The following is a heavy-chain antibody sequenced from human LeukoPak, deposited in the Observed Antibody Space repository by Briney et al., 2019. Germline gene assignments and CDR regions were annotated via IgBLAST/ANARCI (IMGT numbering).Heavy chain of an antibody. CDR2: IIPIFGTA. J-gene: IGHJ6*03. CDR3: ARENCSGGSCYSIYYYYYMDV. V-gene: IGHV1-69*06. CDR1: GYTFTSYD. D-gene: IGHD2-15*01. Sequence: SVKVSCKASGYTFTSYDISWVRQAPGQGLEWMGGIIPIFGTANYAQKFQGRVTITADKSTSTAYMELSSLRSEDTAVYYCARENCSGGSCYSIYYYYYMDVWGKGTTVTVPS.